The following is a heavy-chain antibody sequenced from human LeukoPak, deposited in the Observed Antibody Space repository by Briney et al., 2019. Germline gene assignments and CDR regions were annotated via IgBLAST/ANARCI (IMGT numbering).Heavy chain of an antibody. Sequence: KPGGSLRLSCAASGFTFDDYAMHWVRQAPGKGLEWVSLISGDGGSTYYADSVKGRFTISRDNSKNSLYLQMNSLRTEDTALYYCAETHVDYDFWSGYYGYWGQGTLVTVSS. V-gene: IGHV3-43*02. CDR2: ISGDGGST. D-gene: IGHD3-3*01. CDR1: GFTFDDYA. CDR3: AETHVDYDFWSGYYGY. J-gene: IGHJ4*02.